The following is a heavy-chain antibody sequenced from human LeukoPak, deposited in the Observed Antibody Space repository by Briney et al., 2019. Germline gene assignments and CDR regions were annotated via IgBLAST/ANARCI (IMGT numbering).Heavy chain of an antibody. V-gene: IGHV3-74*01. CDR1: GFTFSSYW. CDR2: INSDGSTT. Sequence: PGGSLRLSCAASGFTFSSYWMHWVRQAPGKGLVWVSRINSDGSTTSYADSVKGRFTISRANAKNTLYLQMNSLRAEDTAVYYCSRDTADDAFDIWGQGTMVTVSS. CDR3: SRDTADDAFDI. J-gene: IGHJ3*02.